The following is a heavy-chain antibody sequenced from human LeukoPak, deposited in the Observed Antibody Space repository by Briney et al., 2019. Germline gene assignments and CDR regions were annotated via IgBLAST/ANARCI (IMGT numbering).Heavy chain of an antibody. CDR3: ARDSRGAFDI. Sequence: GGSLRLSCAASGFTFSDYYMSWIRQAPGKGLEWLSYISTSGTTIFYAASVKGRFTISRDNAKNSLYLQMNSLRAEDTALYYCARDSRGAFDIWGQGTMVTVSS. D-gene: IGHD5-12*01. CDR2: ISTSGTTI. J-gene: IGHJ3*02. V-gene: IGHV3-11*01. CDR1: GFTFSDYY.